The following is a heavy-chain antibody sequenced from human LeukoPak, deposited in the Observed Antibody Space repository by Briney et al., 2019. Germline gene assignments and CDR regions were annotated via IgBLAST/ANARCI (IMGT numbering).Heavy chain of an antibody. Sequence: PSETLSLTCTVSGGSISSSSYYWDWIRQPPGKGLEWIGAIYYSGNTNYNPSLKSRVTISVDTSKNQFSLKLSSVTAADTAVYYCASHRIPAALASAFDYWDQGTLVTVSS. V-gene: IGHV4-39*01. CDR1: GGSISSSSYY. CDR3: ASHRIPAALASAFDY. D-gene: IGHD2-2*01. CDR2: IYYSGNT. J-gene: IGHJ4*02.